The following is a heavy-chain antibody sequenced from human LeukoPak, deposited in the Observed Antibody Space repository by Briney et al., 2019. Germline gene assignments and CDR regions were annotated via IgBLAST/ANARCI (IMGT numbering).Heavy chain of an antibody. V-gene: IGHV3-53*01. CDR2: SDSGSST. Sequence: GGSLRLSCAASGVTVSSNYMSWVRQAPGKGLEWVSAVSDSGSSTYYADSVKGRLTISRDNSKTTLYLQMNSLRADDTAVYYCAKQDIRSSGWYDWGQGTLVTVSS. J-gene: IGHJ4*02. CDR3: AKQDIRSSGWYD. D-gene: IGHD6-13*01. CDR1: GVTVSSNY.